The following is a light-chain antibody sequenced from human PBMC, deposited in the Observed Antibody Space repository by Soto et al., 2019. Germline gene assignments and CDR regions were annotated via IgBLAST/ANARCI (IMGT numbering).Light chain of an antibody. Sequence: QSALTQPPSASGSPGQSVTISCTGTSSDVGAYKYVSWYQQYPGKAPKLMIYEVTKRPSGVPDSFSGSKSGNTASLTVSGLQAEDEADYYCTSYVGNDIWVFGGGTQLTVL. V-gene: IGLV2-8*01. CDR1: SSDVGAYKY. CDR2: EVT. CDR3: TSYVGNDIWV. J-gene: IGLJ3*02.